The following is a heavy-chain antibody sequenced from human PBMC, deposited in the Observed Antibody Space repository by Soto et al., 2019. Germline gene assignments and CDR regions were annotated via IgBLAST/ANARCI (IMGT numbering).Heavy chain of an antibody. V-gene: IGHV1-3*01. D-gene: IGHD2-21*02. J-gene: IGHJ6*02. CDR1: GYTFTSYA. Sequence: ASVKVSCKASGYTFTSYAMHWVRQAPGQRLEWMGWINAGNGNTKYSQKFQGRVTITRDTSASTAYMELSSVTAADTAVYYCASPYCGGDCYSDYYYGMDVWGQGTTVTVSS. CDR3: ASPYCGGDCYSDYYYGMDV. CDR2: INAGNGNT.